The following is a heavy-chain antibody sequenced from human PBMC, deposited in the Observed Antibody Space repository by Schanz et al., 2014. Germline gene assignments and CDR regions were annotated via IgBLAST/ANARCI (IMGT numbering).Heavy chain of an antibody. V-gene: IGHV3-23*01. J-gene: IGHJ5*01. CDR2: ISGSGSST. CDR1: GFTFSSYT. CDR3: SKDKQGSRSDDS. D-gene: IGHD2-15*01. Sequence: EVQLLESGGGLVRPGGSLRLSCAASGFTFSSYTMNWVRQAPGKGLEWVSAISGSGSSTYYADSVKGRFTISRDNSKNTLYLQMNSLRSDDAAVYYCSKDKQGSRSDDSWGQGTLVTVSS.